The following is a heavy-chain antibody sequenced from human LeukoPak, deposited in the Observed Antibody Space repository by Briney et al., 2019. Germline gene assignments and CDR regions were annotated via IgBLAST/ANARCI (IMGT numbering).Heavy chain of an antibody. V-gene: IGHV5-51*01. CDR3: TRADFYYYYMDF. CDR1: GYSFTDYW. CDR2: IYPRDSHT. J-gene: IGHJ6*03. Sequence: GESLKISCKASGYSFTDYWIGWVRQMPGKGLEWMGIIYPRDSHTIYSPSFQGQVTVSADKSITTAYLQWSSLKASDTAIYYCTRADFYYYYMDFWGKGTTVSVSS.